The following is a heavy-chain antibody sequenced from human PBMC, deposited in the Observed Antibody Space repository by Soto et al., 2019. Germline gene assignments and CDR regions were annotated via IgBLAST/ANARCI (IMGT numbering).Heavy chain of an antibody. V-gene: IGHV4-34*01. Sequence: SETLSLTCVVSGGSFSTYYYNWIRQSPGKGLEWIGEINHSGSNNYSPSLKSRVTMSLDTSKNHFSLKLTSVTAADTAVYYCARGGSNDWQVAFDIWGQGTMVTVSS. J-gene: IGHJ3*02. CDR2: INHSGSN. CDR1: GGSFSTYY. D-gene: IGHD3-9*01. CDR3: ARGGSNDWQVAFDI.